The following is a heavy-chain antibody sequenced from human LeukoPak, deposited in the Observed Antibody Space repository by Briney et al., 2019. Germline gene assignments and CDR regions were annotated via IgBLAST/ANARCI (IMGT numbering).Heavy chain of an antibody. Sequence: SETLSLTCTVPGYSIISGYYWGWTRQPPGKGLEWIGSIYHSGSTYNNQSLKSRVTTSLDTSKNQFSLKMSSVTAPNTPVYYSARETYYYESSGSKTLDYWGQGTLVTVSS. CDR1: GYSIISGYY. J-gene: IGHJ4*02. D-gene: IGHD3-22*01. CDR2: IYHSGST. V-gene: IGHV4-38-2*02. CDR3: ARETYYYESSGSKTLDY.